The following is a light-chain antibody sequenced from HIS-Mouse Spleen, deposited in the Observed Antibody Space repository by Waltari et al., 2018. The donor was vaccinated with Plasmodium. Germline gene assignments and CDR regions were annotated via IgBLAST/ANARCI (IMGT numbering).Light chain of an antibody. J-gene: IGLJ1*01. CDR3: CSYAGSYTYV. Sequence: QSALTQPRSVSGSPGQSVTISCTGTSSDVGGYNYVSWYQQHPGKAPKLMSYDVSKRPVGVPDRFSGSKSGNTASLTISGLQAEDEADYYCCSYAGSYTYVFGTGTKVTVL. V-gene: IGLV2-11*01. CDR1: SSDVGGYNY. CDR2: DVS.